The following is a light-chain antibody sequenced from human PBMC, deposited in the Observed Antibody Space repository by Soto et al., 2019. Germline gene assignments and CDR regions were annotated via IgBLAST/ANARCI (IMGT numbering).Light chain of an antibody. CDR1: QGISSY. CDR3: QQYNNWPQT. CDR2: AAS. V-gene: IGKV1-9*01. Sequence: DIQLTQSPSFLSASVGDRVTITCRASQGISSYLAWYQQKPGKAPKLLIYAASTLQSGVPSRFSGSGSGTEFTLTISRLQPEDFAEYHCQQYNNWPQTFGQGTKVEIK. J-gene: IGKJ1*01.